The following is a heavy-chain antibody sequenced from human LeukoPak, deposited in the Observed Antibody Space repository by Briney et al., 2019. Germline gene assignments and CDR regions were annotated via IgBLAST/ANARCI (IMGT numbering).Heavy chain of an antibody. CDR3: TRDGVSSTPYYYYYMDV. D-gene: IGHD6-13*01. Sequence: SETLSLTCTVSGYSISNGYYWGWFRQPPGKGLEWIGCMYHSGSTYYNPSLKSRVTISVDTSKNQFSLKLSSMTAADTAVYYFTRDGVSSTPYYYYYMDVWGKGTTVTVSS. V-gene: IGHV4-38-2*02. CDR1: GYSISNGYY. CDR2: MYHSGST. J-gene: IGHJ6*03.